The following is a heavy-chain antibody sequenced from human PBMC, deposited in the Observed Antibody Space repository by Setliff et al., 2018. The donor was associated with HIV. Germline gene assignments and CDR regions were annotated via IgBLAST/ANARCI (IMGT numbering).Heavy chain of an antibody. V-gene: IGHV4-59*01. J-gene: IGHJ3*02. D-gene: IGHD2-15*01. CDR3: ARFPLLHKNAFDI. CDR1: GGSISSNY. CDR2: IYYSGST. Sequence: SETLSLTCTVSGGSISSNYWSWMRQPPGKGLEWIGHIYYSGSTNCNPSLKSRVTISVDTSRNQFSLNLSSVTAADTAVYYCARFPLLHKNAFDIWGQGTMVTVAS.